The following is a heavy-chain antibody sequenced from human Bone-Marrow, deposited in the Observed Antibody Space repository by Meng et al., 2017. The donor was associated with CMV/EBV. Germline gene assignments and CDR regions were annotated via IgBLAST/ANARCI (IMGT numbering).Heavy chain of an antibody. CDR3: ARGGSIVVVPLDP. V-gene: IGHV1-8*03. CDR2: MNPNSGNT. D-gene: IGHD2-2*01. J-gene: IGHJ5*02. CDR1: GYTFTSYD. Sequence: CKASGYTFTSYDINWVRQDTGQGLEWMGWMNPNSGNTGYAQKFQGRVTITRNTSISTAYMELSSLRSEDTAVYYCARGGSIVVVPLDPWGQGTLVTVSS.